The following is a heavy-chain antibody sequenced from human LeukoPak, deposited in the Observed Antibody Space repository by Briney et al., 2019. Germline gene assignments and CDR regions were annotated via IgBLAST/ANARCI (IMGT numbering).Heavy chain of an antibody. CDR2: ISSNGDST. V-gene: IGHV3-64D*09. Sequence: TGGSLRLSCSVSGLSFSSYAMHWVRQAPGKGLEYVSSISSNGDSTYYADSVKGRFTISRGNSKNTLFLQMSSLRAEDTAVYYCVKDRYVDYWGQGTLVTVSS. D-gene: IGHD3-16*01. CDR3: VKDRYVDY. CDR1: GLSFSSYA. J-gene: IGHJ4*02.